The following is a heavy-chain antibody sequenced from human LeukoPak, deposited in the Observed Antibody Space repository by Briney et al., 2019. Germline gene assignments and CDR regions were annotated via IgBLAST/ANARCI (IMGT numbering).Heavy chain of an antibody. D-gene: IGHD1-26*01. CDR1: GYTFTSYG. Sequence: ASVKVSCKASGYTFTSYGISWVRQAPGRGLEWMGWISAYNGNTNYAQKLQGRVIMTTDTSTSTAYMELRSLRSDDTAVYYCARDGTMGGSALVWGQGTMVTVSS. V-gene: IGHV1-18*01. CDR3: ARDGTMGGSALV. CDR2: ISAYNGNT. J-gene: IGHJ3*01.